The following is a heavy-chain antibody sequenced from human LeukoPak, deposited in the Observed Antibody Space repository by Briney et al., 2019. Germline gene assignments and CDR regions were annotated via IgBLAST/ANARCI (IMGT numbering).Heavy chain of an antibody. Sequence: GGSLRLSCASSGFTFSDYYMSWIRQAPGKGLEWVSHISGSSTYTNYADSVKGRFTISRENAKNSLYLQMNSLRAGDTAVYYCARAARSGAHYFDYWGQGTLVTVSS. CDR1: GFTFSDYY. V-gene: IGHV3-11*06. J-gene: IGHJ4*02. D-gene: IGHD3-10*01. CDR3: ARAARSGAHYFDY. CDR2: ISGSSTYT.